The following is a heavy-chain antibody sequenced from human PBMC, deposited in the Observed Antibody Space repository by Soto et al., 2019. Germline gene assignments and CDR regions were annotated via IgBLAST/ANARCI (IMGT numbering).Heavy chain of an antibody. J-gene: IGHJ4*02. CDR2: IWYDGSNK. CDR1: GFTFSSYG. Sequence: PGGSLRLSCAASGFTFSSYGMHWVRQAPGKGLEWVAVIWYDGSNKYYADSVKGRFTISRDNSKNTLYLQMNSLRAEDTAVYYCARDEIDVGAIDYWGLGTLVTVSS. CDR3: ARDEIDVGAIDY. V-gene: IGHV3-33*01. D-gene: IGHD1-26*01.